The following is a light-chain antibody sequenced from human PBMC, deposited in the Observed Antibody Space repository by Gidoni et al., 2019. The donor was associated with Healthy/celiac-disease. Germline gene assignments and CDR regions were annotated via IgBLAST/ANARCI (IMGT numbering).Light chain of an antibody. CDR3: QQYGSSQIT. CDR1: QSVSSSY. CDR2: GAS. Sequence: EIVLTQSPGTLSLSPGERATLSCRASQSVSSSYLAWYQQKPGQAPRLLIYGASSRATGIPDRFSGSGSGTDFTLTISRLDPEDFAVYYCQQYGSSQITFGQXTRLEIK. J-gene: IGKJ5*01. V-gene: IGKV3-20*01.